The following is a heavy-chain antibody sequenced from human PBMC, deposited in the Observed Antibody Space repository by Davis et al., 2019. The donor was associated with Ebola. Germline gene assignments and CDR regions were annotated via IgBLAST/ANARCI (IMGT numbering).Heavy chain of an antibody. Sequence: SETLSLTCAVYGGSFSGYYWSWIRQPPGKGLEWIGEINHSGSTNYNPSLKSRVTISVDTSKNQFSLKLSSVTAADTAVYYCASTSRDIVVVVAALALYYGMDVWGQGTTVTVSS. CDR2: INHSGST. CDR3: ASTSRDIVVVVAALALYYGMDV. CDR1: GGSFSGYY. V-gene: IGHV4-34*01. D-gene: IGHD2-15*01. J-gene: IGHJ6*02.